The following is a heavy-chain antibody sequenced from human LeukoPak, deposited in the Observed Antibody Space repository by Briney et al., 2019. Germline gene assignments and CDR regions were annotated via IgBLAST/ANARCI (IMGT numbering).Heavy chain of an antibody. CDR3: ARDERYDSSGYPFDY. J-gene: IGHJ4*02. CDR2: INPNSGGT. V-gene: IGHV1-2*02. D-gene: IGHD3-22*01. Sequence: ASVKVSCKASGYTFSGYYMHWVRQAPGQGLEWMGWINPNSGGTNYAQKFQGRVTMTRDTSISTAYMELSRLRSDDTAVYYCARDERYDSSGYPFDYWGQGTLVTVSS. CDR1: GYTFSGYY.